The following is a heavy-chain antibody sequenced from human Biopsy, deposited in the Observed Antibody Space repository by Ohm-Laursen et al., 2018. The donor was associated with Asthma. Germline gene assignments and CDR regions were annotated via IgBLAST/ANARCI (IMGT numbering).Heavy chain of an antibody. CDR3: ARKAGSCISRTCYSLDF. J-gene: IGHJ4*02. V-gene: IGHV1-69*05. CDR1: GGTFNTYV. Sequence: SSVKVSCNSLGGTFNTYVIGWVRQAPGQGLEWIGGINSVFGTTTYPQKFQDRVTITTDDSTSTVYMELSSLRSEDTAVYYCARKAGSCISRTCYSLDFWGQGTLVTVSS. CDR2: INSVFGTT. D-gene: IGHD2-2*01.